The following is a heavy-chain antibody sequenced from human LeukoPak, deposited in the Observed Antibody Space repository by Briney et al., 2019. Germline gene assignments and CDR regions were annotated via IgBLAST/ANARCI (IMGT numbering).Heavy chain of an antibody. V-gene: IGHV1-69*04. CDR3: ARAGYCSGGSCYSDTYYFDY. D-gene: IGHD2-15*01. CDR1: GGTFSSYA. J-gene: IGHJ4*02. Sequence: SVKVSCKASGGTFSSYAISWVRQAPGRGLEWMGRIIPILGIANYAQKFQGRVTITADKSTSTAYMELSSLRSEDTAVYYCARAGYCSGGSCYSDTYYFDYWGQGTLVTVSS. CDR2: IIPILGIA.